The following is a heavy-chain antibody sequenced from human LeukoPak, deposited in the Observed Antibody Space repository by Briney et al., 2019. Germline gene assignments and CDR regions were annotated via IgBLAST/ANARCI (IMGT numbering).Heavy chain of an antibody. Sequence: PGGSLRLSCAASGFTLNSYWMTWVRQAPGKGLEWVANIRHDGSARYYADSVKGRFTISRDDAKNSLFLQMNSLRADDTALYYCARDNSGFDYWGQGTLVTVSS. CDR2: IRHDGSAR. CDR3: ARDNSGFDY. CDR1: GFTLNSYW. V-gene: IGHV3-7*01. D-gene: IGHD6-19*01. J-gene: IGHJ4*02.